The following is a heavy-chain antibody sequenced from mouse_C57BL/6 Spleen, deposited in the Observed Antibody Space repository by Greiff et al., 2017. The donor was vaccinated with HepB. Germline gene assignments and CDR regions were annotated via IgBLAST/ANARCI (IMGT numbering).Heavy chain of an antibody. CDR1: GFTFSDYY. CDR3: ARDGGFYFDY. J-gene: IGHJ2*01. CDR2: INYDGSST. V-gene: IGHV5-16*01. Sequence: DVHLVESEGGLVQPGSSMKLSCTASGFTFSDYYMAWVRQVPEKGLEWVANINYDGSSTYYLDSLKSRFIISRDNAKNILYLQMSSLKSEDTATYYCARDGGFYFDYWGQGTTLTVSS. D-gene: IGHD3-1*01.